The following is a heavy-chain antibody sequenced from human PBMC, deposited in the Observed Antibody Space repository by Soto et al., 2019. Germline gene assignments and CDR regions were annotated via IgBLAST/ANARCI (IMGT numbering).Heavy chain of an antibody. V-gene: IGHV3-48*01. CDR3: AIDEYGDV. CDR2: MTDSGTNV. CDR1: GFSLSSYA. Sequence: EVQLVESGGGLVQPGGSLRLSCVASGFSLSSYAMKWVRQAPGKGLEWIAYMTDSGTNVYYADSVRGRFTISRDIAKSSVYLQMNSLRAEDTAVYYCAIDEYGDVWGKGTTVTVSS. J-gene: IGHJ6*04. D-gene: IGHD4-17*01.